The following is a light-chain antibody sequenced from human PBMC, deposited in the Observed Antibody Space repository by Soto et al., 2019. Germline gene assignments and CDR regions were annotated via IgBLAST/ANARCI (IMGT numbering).Light chain of an antibody. CDR3: SSYTSSSTYV. Sequence: QSALTQPASVSGSPGQSITISCTGTSSDVGGYNYVSWYQQNPGKAPKLMIYDVSNRPSGVSDRFSGSKSGNTASLTISGLQAEDGADYYCSSYTSSSTYVFGTGTKVTVL. CDR1: SSDVGGYNY. CDR2: DVS. V-gene: IGLV2-14*01. J-gene: IGLJ1*01.